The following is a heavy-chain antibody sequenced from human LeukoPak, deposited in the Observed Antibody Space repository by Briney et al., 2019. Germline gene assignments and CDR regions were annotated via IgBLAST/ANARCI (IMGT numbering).Heavy chain of an antibody. D-gene: IGHD3-22*01. J-gene: IGHJ4*02. CDR3: ARDSVGYDSSGTRRRLYYFDY. CDR1: GFTFDDYG. CDR2: INWNGGST. Sequence: GGSLRLSCGTSGFTFDDYGMSWVRQAPGKGLEWVSGINWNGGSTGYADSVKGRFTISRDNAKNSLYLQMNSLRAEDTALYYCARDSVGYDSSGTRRRLYYFDYWGQGTLVTVS. V-gene: IGHV3-20*04.